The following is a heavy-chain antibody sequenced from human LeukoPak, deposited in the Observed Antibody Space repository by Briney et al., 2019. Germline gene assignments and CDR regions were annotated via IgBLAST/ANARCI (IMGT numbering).Heavy chain of an antibody. CDR1: GYTFTSYA. CDR2: INTNTGNP. D-gene: IGHD3-9*01. CDR3: ARDVLRYFDWLPYYYYGMDV. V-gene: IGHV7-4-1*02. J-gene: IGHJ6*02. Sequence: GASVKVSCKASGYTFTSYAMNWVRQAPGQGLEWMGWINTNTGNPTYAQGFTGRFVFSLDTSVSTAYLQISSLKAEDTAVYYCARDVLRYFDWLPYYYYGMDVWGQGTTVTVSS.